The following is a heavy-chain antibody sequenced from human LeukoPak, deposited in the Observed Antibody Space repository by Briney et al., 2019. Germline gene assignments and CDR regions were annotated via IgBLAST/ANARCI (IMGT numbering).Heavy chain of an antibody. CDR1: GGSISSGSYS. Sequence: PSETLSLTCTVSGGSISSGSYSWSWIRQPAGKGLEWIGRIYTSGSTNYNPSLKSRVTMSVDTSKNQFSLKLSSVTAADTAVYYCAREIGHSGYDLASGYYYYYYMDVWGKGTTVTISS. V-gene: IGHV4-61*02. CDR2: IYTSGST. D-gene: IGHD5-12*01. J-gene: IGHJ6*03. CDR3: AREIGHSGYDLASGYYYYYYMDV.